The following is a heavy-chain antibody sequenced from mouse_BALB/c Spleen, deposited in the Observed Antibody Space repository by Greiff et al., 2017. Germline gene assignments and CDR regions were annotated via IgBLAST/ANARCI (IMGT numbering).Heavy chain of an antibody. CDR2: ISSGGSYT. J-gene: IGHJ4*01. CDR3: AREEGYHAMDY. V-gene: IGHV5-9-4*01. Sequence: EVQRVESGGGLVKPGGSLKLSCAASGFTFSSYAMSWVRQSPEKRLEWVAEISSGGSYTYYPDTVTGRFNISRDNAKNTLYLEMSSLRSEDTAMYYCAREEGYHAMDYWGQGTSVTVSS. CDR1: GFTFSSYA.